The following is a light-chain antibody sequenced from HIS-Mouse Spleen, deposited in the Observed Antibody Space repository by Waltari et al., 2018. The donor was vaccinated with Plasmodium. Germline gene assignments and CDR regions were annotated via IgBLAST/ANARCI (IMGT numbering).Light chain of an antibody. CDR2: EDS. J-gene: IGLJ3*02. V-gene: IGLV3-10*01. CDR3: YSTDSSGNHRV. CDR1: ALPKTS. Sequence: SYELTQPPSVSVSTGHTARITCSGAALPKTSAYWYQQKSGQAPVLVIYEDSKRPSGIPERFSGSSSGTMATLTISGAQVEDEADYYCYSTDSSGNHRVFGGGTKLTVL.